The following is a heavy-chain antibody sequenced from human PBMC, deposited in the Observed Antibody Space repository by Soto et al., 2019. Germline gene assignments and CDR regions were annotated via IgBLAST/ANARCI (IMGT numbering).Heavy chain of an antibody. CDR2: IVVGSGDT. J-gene: IGHJ4*02. CDR1: GFTFSSSA. Sequence: SVKVSCKASGFTFSSSAMQWVRQARGQRLEWIGWIVVGSGDTNYAQKFQERVTITRDMSTSTAYMELRSLRSEDTAMYYCAADLYCSSTRCFPYNFDYWGQGTLVTVS. CDR3: AADLYCSSTRCFPYNFDY. D-gene: IGHD2-2*01. V-gene: IGHV1-58*02.